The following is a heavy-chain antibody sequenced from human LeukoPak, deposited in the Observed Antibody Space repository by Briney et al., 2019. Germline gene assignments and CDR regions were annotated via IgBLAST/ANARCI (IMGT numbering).Heavy chain of an antibody. V-gene: IGHV3-21*06. D-gene: IGHD4-17*01. CDR1: GFTFRTYN. CDR3: VRGDGDLFDY. Sequence: GGSLRLSCAASGFTFRTYNMNWVRQAPGKGLEWVSFISKTNTNIYYGGSVRGRFTISRDNAKNSIHLQMSSLRAEDTAVYYCVRGDGDLFDYWGQGTLVSVSS. CDR2: ISKTNTNI. J-gene: IGHJ4*02.